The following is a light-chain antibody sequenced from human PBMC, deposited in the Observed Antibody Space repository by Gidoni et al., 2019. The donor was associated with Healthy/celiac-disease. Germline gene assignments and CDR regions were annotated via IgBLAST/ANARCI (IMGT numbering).Light chain of an antibody. CDR1: QSLLHSNGYNY. Sequence: DIVMTQSPLSLPVTPGEPASISCRSSQSLLHSNGYNYLDLYLQKPGQSPQLLIYFGSNRASGVPDRLSGSGSGTDFTLKIRRVEAEDVGVYYCMQALQTPRTFGQGTKLEIK. J-gene: IGKJ2*01. CDR2: FGS. CDR3: MQALQTPRT. V-gene: IGKV2-28*01.